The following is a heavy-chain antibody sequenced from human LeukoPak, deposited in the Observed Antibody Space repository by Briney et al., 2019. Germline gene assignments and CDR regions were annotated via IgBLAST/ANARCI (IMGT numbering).Heavy chain of an antibody. J-gene: IGHJ3*02. Sequence: SEALSLTCTVSDGSISSYYWTWIRQPPGKGLEWIGYIYYSGSTNYNPSLKSRVTISVDTSKNQFSLKLSSVTAADTAVYYCARDSYYYDSSGYSSRRAFDIWGQGTMVTVSS. D-gene: IGHD3-22*01. CDR1: DGSISSYY. CDR3: ARDSYYYDSSGYSSRRAFDI. V-gene: IGHV4-59*01. CDR2: IYYSGST.